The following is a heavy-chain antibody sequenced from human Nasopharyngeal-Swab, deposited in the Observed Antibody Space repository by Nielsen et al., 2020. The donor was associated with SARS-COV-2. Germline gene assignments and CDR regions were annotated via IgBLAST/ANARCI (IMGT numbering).Heavy chain of an antibody. CDR2: ISGSGGST. V-gene: IGHV3-23*01. CDR1: GFTFSSYA. CDR3: ARRIQLFEAWDWFDP. J-gene: IGHJ5*02. D-gene: IGHD5-18*01. Sequence: GGSLRLSCAASGFTFSSYAMSWVRQAPGKGLEWVSAISGSGGSTYYADSVKGRFTISRDNAKNSLYLQMNSLRAEDTAVYYCARRIQLFEAWDWFDPWGQGTLVTVSS.